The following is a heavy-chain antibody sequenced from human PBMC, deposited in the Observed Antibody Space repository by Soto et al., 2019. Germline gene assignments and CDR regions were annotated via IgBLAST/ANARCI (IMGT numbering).Heavy chain of an antibody. CDR2: ISSSGSTI. V-gene: IGHV3-48*03. J-gene: IGHJ3*01. D-gene: IGHD3-16*02. CDR1: GFTFSSYE. CDR3: AKDRGIIVKAGDAFDV. Sequence: GGSLRLSCAASGFTFSSYEMNWVRQAPGKGLEWVSYISSSGSTIYYADSVKGRFTISRDNAKNSLYLQMNSLRAEDTAVYYCAKDRGIIVKAGDAFDVWGQGTKVTVSS.